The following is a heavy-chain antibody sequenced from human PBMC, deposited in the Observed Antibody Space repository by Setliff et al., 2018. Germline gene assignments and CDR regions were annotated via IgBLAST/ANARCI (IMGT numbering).Heavy chain of an antibody. CDR3: AKPFDYGGSNWYFDL. D-gene: IGHD4-17*01. V-gene: IGHV3-23*01. J-gene: IGHJ2*01. CDR2: ISGSGGST. CDR1: GFTFSSYA. Sequence: GGSLRLSCAASGFTFSSYAMSWVRQAPGKGLEWVSAISGSGGSTYYADSVKGRFTISRDNSKNTLYLQMNSLRAEDTAVYYCAKPFDYGGSNWYFDLWGRGTLVTVSS.